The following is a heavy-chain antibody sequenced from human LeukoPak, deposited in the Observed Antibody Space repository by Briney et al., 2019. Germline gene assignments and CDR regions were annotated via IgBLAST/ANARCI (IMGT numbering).Heavy chain of an antibody. CDR1: GYTFTSYD. J-gene: IGHJ6*03. V-gene: IGHV1-8*01. Sequence: GASVKVSCKASGYTFTSYDINWVRQATGQGLEWMGWMNPNSGNTGYAQKFQGRVTMTRNTSISTAYMELSSLRSEDTAVYYCARARVATILYYYYYYMDVWSKRTTVTVSS. CDR2: MNPNSGNT. D-gene: IGHD5-12*01. CDR3: ARARVATILYYYYYYMDV.